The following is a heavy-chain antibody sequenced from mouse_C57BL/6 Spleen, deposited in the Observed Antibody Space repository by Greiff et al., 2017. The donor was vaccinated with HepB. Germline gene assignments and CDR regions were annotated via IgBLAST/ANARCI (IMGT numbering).Heavy chain of an antibody. D-gene: IGHD2-4*01. J-gene: IGHJ4*01. CDR2: IDPETGGT. Sequence: VQLQESGAELVRPGASVTLSCKASGYTFTDYEMHWVKQTPVHGLEWIGAIDPETGGTAYNQKFKGKAILTADKSSSTAYMELRSLTSEDSAVYYCTRGGYDYDWMDYWGQGTSVTVSS. CDR3: TRGGYDYDWMDY. CDR1: GYTFTDYE. V-gene: IGHV1-15*01.